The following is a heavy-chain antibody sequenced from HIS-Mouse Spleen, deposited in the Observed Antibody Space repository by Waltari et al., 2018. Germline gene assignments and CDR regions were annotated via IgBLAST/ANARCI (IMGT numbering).Heavy chain of an antibody. CDR2: IYYSGST. CDR1: GGSISSSRYY. V-gene: IGHV4-39*07. J-gene: IGHJ2*01. Sequence: QLQLQDSGPGLVTPSETLSLTCTVSGGSISSSRYYWGWIRQPPGKGLEWIGSIYYSGSTYYNPSLKSRVTISVDTSKNQFSLKLSSVTAADTAVYYCAREIPYSSSWYDWYFDLWGRGTLVTVSS. D-gene: IGHD6-13*01. CDR3: AREIPYSSSWYDWYFDL.